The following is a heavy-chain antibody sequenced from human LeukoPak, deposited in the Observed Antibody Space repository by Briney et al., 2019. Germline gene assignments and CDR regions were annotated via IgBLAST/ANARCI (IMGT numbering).Heavy chain of an antibody. Sequence: SETLSLTCTVSGASISSHYWSWIRQPPGKGLEWIGYIYFSGSTNYNPSLKSRVTISVDTSKNRFSLKLSSVNAADTAVYYCAYSSGWDAEYSQHWGQGTLVTVSS. V-gene: IGHV4-59*11. J-gene: IGHJ1*01. CDR2: IYFSGST. CDR3: AYSSGWDAEYSQH. CDR1: GASISSHY. D-gene: IGHD6-25*01.